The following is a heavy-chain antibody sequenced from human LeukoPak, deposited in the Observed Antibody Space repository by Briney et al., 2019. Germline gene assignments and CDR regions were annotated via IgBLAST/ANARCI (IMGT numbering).Heavy chain of an antibody. Sequence: PSETLSLTCTVSGGSISNDYWSWIRQPPGKGLDWIGYISHSGSTRYNPSLKSRVTISVDTSQNQFSLRLTSVTAADTAVYWCARDGRGYNYDDSWFDTWGQGTLVSVSS. CDR2: ISHSGST. CDR1: GGSISNDY. CDR3: ARDGRGYNYDDSWFDT. V-gene: IGHV4-59*01. D-gene: IGHD5-18*01. J-gene: IGHJ5*02.